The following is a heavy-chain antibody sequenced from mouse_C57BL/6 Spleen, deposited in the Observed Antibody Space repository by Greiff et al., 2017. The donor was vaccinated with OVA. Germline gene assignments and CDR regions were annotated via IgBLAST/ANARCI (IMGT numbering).Heavy chain of an antibody. CDR1: GYSITSGYY. V-gene: IGHV3-6*01. Sequence: VQLQQSGPGLVKPSQSLSLTCSVTGYSITSGYYWNWIRQFPGNKLEWMGYISYDGSNNYNPSLKNRISITRDTSKNQFFLKLNSVTTEDTATYYCARDTYYYGSSFAYWGQGTLVTVSA. CDR2: ISYDGSN. J-gene: IGHJ3*01. CDR3: ARDTYYYGSSFAY. D-gene: IGHD1-1*01.